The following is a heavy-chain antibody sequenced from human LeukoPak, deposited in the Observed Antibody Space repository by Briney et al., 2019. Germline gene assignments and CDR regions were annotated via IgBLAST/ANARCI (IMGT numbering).Heavy chain of an antibody. CDR3: ATPTLGTIGEYLFDY. J-gene: IGHJ4*02. CDR1: GYNFANYW. V-gene: IGHV5-51*01. D-gene: IGHD1-7*01. Sequence: GESLKISCKGSGYNFANYWIAWVRQMPGKGLEWMGIIHPADSDARYSPSFQGRVTISADKSISTAYLQWSTLKASDTAMYYCATPTLGTIGEYLFDYWGQGTLVTVSS. CDR2: IHPADSDA.